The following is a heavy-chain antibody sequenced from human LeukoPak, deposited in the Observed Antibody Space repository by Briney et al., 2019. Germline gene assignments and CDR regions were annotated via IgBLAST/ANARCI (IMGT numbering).Heavy chain of an antibody. CDR1: GGSFSGYY. D-gene: IGHD6-25*01. V-gene: IGHV4-34*01. J-gene: IGHJ6*02. Sequence: SETLSLTCAVYGGSFSGYYWSWIRQPPGKGLEWIGEINHSGSTNYNPSLKSRVTISVDTSKNQFSLKLSPVTAADTAVYYCARARPPRYYYYGMDVWGQGTTVTVSS. CDR2: INHSGST. CDR3: ARARPPRYYYYGMDV.